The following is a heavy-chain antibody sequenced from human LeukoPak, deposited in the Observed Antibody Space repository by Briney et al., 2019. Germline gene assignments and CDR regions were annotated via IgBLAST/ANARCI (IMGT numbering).Heavy chain of an antibody. Sequence: SETLSLTCTVSGASISSSSYYWGWIRQPPGKGLEWIGTIYYGGTTYYNPSLMSRVTIYVDTSKNQVSLKLRSVTAADTAVYYCARAHYGGNNYYYYYMDVWGKGTTVTVSS. D-gene: IGHD4-23*01. J-gene: IGHJ6*03. V-gene: IGHV4-39*01. CDR3: ARAHYGGNNYYYYYMDV. CDR2: IYYGGTT. CDR1: GASISSSSYY.